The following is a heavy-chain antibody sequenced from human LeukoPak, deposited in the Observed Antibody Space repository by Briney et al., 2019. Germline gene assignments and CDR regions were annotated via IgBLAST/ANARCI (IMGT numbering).Heavy chain of an antibody. J-gene: IGHJ4*02. CDR3: ARRKYSSGWPYFDY. Sequence: SETLSLTCTVSGGSISSYYWSWIRQPPGKGLEWIGYIYYSGSTNYNPSLKSRVSISVDTSKNQFSLKLSSVTAADTAVYYCARRKYSSGWPYFDYWGQGTLVTVSS. CDR2: IYYSGST. CDR1: GGSISSYY. D-gene: IGHD6-19*01. V-gene: IGHV4-59*08.